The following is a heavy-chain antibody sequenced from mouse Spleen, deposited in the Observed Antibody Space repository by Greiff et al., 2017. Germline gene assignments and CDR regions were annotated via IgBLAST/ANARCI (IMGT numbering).Heavy chain of an antibody. V-gene: IGHV5-9-3*01. CDR3: ASDRSYAMDY. J-gene: IGHJ4*01. CDR1: GFTFSSYA. Sequence: EVQVVESGGGLVKPGGSLKLSCAASGFTFSSYAMSWVRQTPEKRLEWVATISSGGSYTYYPDSVKGRFTISRDNAKNTLYLQMSSLRSEDTAMYYCASDRSYAMDYWGQGTSVTVSS. CDR2: ISSGGSYT.